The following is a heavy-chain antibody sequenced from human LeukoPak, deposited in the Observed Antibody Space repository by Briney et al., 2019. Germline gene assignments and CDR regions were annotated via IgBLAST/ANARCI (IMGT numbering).Heavy chain of an antibody. CDR2: MNPNRGNT. V-gene: IGHV1-8*01. CDR3: VRIRSKGGSWYERPHYYFDY. J-gene: IGHJ4*02. Sequence: GASVKVSCKASGYTFTSYDINWVRQATGQGLEWMGWMNPNRGNTGYAQKFQGRVTMTRNTSISTAYMELSSLRSEDTAVYYCVRIRSKGGSWYERPHYYFDYWGQGTLVTVSS. CDR1: GYTFTSYD. D-gene: IGHD6-13*01.